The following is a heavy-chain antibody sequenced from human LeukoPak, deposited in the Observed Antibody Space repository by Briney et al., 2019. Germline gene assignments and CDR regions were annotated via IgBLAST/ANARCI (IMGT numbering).Heavy chain of an antibody. CDR3: AREVIAAANWFDP. D-gene: IGHD6-13*01. CDR1: GYTFTGYY. Sequence: ASVKVSCKASGYTFTGYYMHWVRQAPGQGLEWMGWINPNSGGTNYAQKFQGRVTMTRDTSISTAYMELSRLGSDDTAVYYCAREVIAAANWFDPWGQGTLVTVSS. J-gene: IGHJ5*02. V-gene: IGHV1-2*02. CDR2: INPNSGGT.